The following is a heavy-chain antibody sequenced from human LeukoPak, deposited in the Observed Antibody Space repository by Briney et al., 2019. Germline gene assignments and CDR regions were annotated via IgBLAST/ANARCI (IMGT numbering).Heavy chain of an antibody. CDR2: ISGSGGST. Sequence: GGSLRLSCAASGFTFSSYAMSWVRQAPGKGLEWVSAISGSGGSTYYADSVKGWFTISRDNSKNTLYLQMNSLRAEDTAVYYCAKDKGKRTYSSYYYFDYWGQGTLVTVSS. CDR1: GFTFSSYA. J-gene: IGHJ4*02. V-gene: IGHV3-23*01. CDR3: AKDKGKRTYSSYYYFDY. D-gene: IGHD6-19*01.